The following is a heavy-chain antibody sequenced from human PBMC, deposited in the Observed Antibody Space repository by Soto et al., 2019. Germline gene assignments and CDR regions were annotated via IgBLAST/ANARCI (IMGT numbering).Heavy chain of an antibody. Sequence: QLQLQESGSGLVKPSQTLSLTCAASGGSISSGGYSWSWIRQPPGKGLEWIGYIYHSGGTYSNPSLKRRVTISVDRSKTQFSLKLSSVTAAGTAVYYCARVPGLGGRGTLVTVSS. CDR2: IYHSGGT. J-gene: IGHJ2*01. CDR3: ARVPGL. CDR1: GGSISSGGYS. V-gene: IGHV4-30-2*01.